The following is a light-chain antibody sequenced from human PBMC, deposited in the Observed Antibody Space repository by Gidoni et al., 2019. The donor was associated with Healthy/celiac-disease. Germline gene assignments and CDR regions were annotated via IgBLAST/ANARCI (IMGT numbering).Light chain of an antibody. CDR1: SSDVV. Sequence: QSALTQPASVSGSPGQSITISCTGTSSDVVSWYQQHPGKSPKLIIYEGCKRPSGVSDPFSGSKSGNTASLTISGLQAEDEADYYCCSYAGSSTWVFGGGTKLTVL. CDR2: EGC. V-gene: IGLV2-23*01. CDR3: CSYAGSSTWV. J-gene: IGLJ3*02.